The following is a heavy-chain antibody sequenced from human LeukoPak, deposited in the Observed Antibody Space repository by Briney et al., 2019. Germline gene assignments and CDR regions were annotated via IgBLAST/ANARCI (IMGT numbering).Heavy chain of an antibody. CDR2: IYHTGST. CDR1: GGSISAYY. Sequence: SETLSLTCTVSGGSISAYYWNWIRQSPGKGLEWIGYIYHTGSTKHNPSLKSRVTISVDTSKNQFSLKLTSVTAADTAVYYCARDSVTQKESGPVNWFDPWGQGTLVTVSS. D-gene: IGHD4-23*01. V-gene: IGHV4-59*01. J-gene: IGHJ5*02. CDR3: ARDSVTQKESGPVNWFDP.